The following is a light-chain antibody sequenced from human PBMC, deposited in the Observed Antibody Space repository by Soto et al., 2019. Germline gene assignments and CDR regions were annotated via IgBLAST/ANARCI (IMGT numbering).Light chain of an antibody. CDR3: SSYAGSNNSLYV. V-gene: IGLV2-8*01. CDR1: SSEVGGYNY. J-gene: IGLJ1*01. CDR2: EVS. Sequence: QSVLTQPPSPSGSPGQSVTISCTGTSSEVGGYNYVSWYQQHPGKAPKLMIYEVSKRPSGVPDRFSGSKSGNTASLTVSGLQAEDEADYYCSSYAGSNNSLYVFGTGTKVTVL.